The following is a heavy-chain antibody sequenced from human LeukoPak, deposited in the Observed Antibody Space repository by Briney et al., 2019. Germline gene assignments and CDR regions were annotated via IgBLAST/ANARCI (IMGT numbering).Heavy chain of an antibody. J-gene: IGHJ4*02. V-gene: IGHV4-59*08. CDR1: GGSISSYY. Sequence: PSETLSLTCTVSGGSISSYYWSWIRQPPGKGLEWIGYIYYSGSTNYNPPLKSRVTISVDTSKNQFSLKLSSVTAADTAVYYCASSGYDNFHYWGQGTLVTVSS. CDR2: IYYSGST. CDR3: ASSGYDNFHY. D-gene: IGHD5-12*01.